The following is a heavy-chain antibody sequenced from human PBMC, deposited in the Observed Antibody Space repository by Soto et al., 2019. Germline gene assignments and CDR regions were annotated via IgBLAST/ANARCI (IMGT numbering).Heavy chain of an antibody. CDR1: GFTFGDYA. CDR2: IRNKPCGVST. D-gene: IGHD3-9*01. Sequence: GGSLRLSCTGSGFTFGDYAMSWFRQAPGKGLEWVGFIRNKPCGVSTEYAASGQGRITISIDDPKSIAFLQVNSVKTEAAGVYYCSRFTIANTGSRNRTFAFDFWGRGTPVTVFS. CDR3: SRFTIANTGSRNRTFAFDF. V-gene: IGHV3-49*03. J-gene: IGHJ2*01.